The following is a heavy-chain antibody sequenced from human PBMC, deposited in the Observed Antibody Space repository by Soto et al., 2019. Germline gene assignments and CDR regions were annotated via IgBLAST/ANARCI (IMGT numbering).Heavy chain of an antibody. CDR3: ARLQSVVRAGSYYYYYMDV. D-gene: IGHD3-10*01. Sequence: SETLSLTCAFYGGSFSGYYWVWIRQPPGKGLEWIGSIYYSGSTYYNPSLKSRVTISVDTSKNQFSLKLSSVTAADTAVYYCARLQSVVRAGSYYYYYMDVWGKGTTVTVSS. CDR1: GGSFSGYY. J-gene: IGHJ6*03. V-gene: IGHV4-39*01. CDR2: IYYSGST.